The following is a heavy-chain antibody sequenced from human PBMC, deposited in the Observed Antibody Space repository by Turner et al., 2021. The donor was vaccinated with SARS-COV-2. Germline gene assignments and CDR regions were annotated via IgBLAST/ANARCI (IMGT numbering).Heavy chain of an antibody. CDR2: IIPIFGTA. J-gene: IGHJ4*02. CDR1: GGTFRSYA. Sequence: QVQLVQSGAEVKKPGYSVKASCKASGGTFRSYAISWVRQAPGQGLEWMVGIIPIFGTANYAQKFRGRVSITADESTSTAYMELSSLRSEDTAVYYCARGGLRFWVLLLKGPYYFDYWGQGTLVTVSS. D-gene: IGHD3-3*01. V-gene: IGHV1-69*01. CDR3: ARGGLRFWVLLLKGPYYFDY.